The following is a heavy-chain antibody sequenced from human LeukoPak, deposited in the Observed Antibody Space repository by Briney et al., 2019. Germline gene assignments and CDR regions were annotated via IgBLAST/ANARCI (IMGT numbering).Heavy chain of an antibody. D-gene: IGHD5-12*01. CDR3: ASSIVGVATSDY. CDR2: ISAYNGDT. J-gene: IGHJ4*02. Sequence: AASVKVSCKASGYTFTSHSISWVRQAPGQGLEWMGWISAYNGDTNYAQKFQGRVTMTRDTSISTAYMELSRLRSDDTAVYYCASSIVGVATSDYWGQGTLVTVSS. V-gene: IGHV1-18*01. CDR1: GYTFTSHS.